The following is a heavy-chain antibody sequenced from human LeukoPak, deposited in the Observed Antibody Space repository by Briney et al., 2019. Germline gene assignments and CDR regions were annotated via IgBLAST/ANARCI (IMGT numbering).Heavy chain of an antibody. CDR2: ISAYNGNT. CDR3: ASSSVRGSSWFDP. J-gene: IGHJ5*02. Sequence: ASVKVSCTASGYTFTSYGISWVRQAPGQGLEWMGWISAYNGNTNYAQKLQGRVTMTTDTSTSTAYMELRSLRSDDTAVYYCASSSVRGSSWFDPWGQGTLVTVSS. CDR1: GYTFTSYG. D-gene: IGHD3-10*01. V-gene: IGHV1-18*01.